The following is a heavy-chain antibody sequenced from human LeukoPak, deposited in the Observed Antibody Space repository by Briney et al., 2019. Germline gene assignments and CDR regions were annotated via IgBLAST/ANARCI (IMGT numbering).Heavy chain of an antibody. D-gene: IGHD3-10*01. CDR2: ISYDGSNK. CDR1: GFTFSSYA. J-gene: IGHJ4*02. V-gene: IGHV3-30*04. CDR3: AREGYYGSGSYYSENYFDY. Sequence: PGGSLRLSCAASGFTFSSYAMHWFLQAPGRGREWVAFISYDGSNKYYADSVKGRFTISRDNSKNTLYLQMNSLRAEDTAVYYCAREGYYGSGSYYSENYFDYWGQGTLVTVSS.